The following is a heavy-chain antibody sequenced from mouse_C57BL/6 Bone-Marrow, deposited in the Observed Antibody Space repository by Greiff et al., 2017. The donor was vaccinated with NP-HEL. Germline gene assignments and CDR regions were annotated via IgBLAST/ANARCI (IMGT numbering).Heavy chain of an antibody. J-gene: IGHJ2*01. D-gene: IGHD1-1*01. CDR2: IHPNSGST. Sequence: QVQLQQPGAELVKPGASVKLSCKASGYTFTSYWMHWVKQRPGQGLEWIGMIHPNSGSTNYNEKFKSKAILTVDKSSSTAYMQLSSLTSEDSAVYYCARRGTTVVATYYFDYWGQGTTLTVSS. CDR1: GYTFTSYW. V-gene: IGHV1-64*01. CDR3: ARRGTTVVATYYFDY.